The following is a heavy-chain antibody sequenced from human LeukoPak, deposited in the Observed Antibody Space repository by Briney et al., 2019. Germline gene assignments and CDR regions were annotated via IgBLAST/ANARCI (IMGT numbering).Heavy chain of an antibody. CDR3: ATEWSLGY. V-gene: IGHV3-74*01. Sequence: PGGSLRLSCAASGFTFSTYSMHWGRQAPGKGLVWVSRITGDGSSTSYADSVKGRFTVSRDNAKNTVYLQMDSLRAEDTAVYYCATEWSLGYWGQGTLVTVSS. CDR1: GFTFSTYS. D-gene: IGHD2-15*01. J-gene: IGHJ4*02. CDR2: ITGDGSST.